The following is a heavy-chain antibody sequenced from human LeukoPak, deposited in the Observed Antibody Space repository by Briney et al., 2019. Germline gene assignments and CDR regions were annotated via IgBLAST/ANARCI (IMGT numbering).Heavy chain of an antibody. Sequence: GGSLRLSCAASGFTFSSCGIHWVRQAPVKGLEWVAFIRYDGSDKYYADSVKGRFTISRDNSKNTLYLQMNSLRAEDTAVYYCAKGGVVPAAARWIMVRGVISSHYFDYWGQGTLVTVSS. CDR1: GFTFSSCG. D-gene: IGHD3-10*01. CDR3: AKGGVVPAAARWIMVRGVISSHYFDY. V-gene: IGHV3-30*02. CDR2: IRYDGSDK. J-gene: IGHJ4*02.